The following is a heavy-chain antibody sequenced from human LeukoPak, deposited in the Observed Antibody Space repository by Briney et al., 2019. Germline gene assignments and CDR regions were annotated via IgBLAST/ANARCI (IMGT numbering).Heavy chain of an antibody. J-gene: IGHJ4*02. D-gene: IGHD2-2*01. CDR1: GFRFSNYA. Sequence: GGSLRLSCTASGFRFSNYAMNWVRQAPGKGLEWVSVISGGGSSTNYADSVKGRFTISRENSKNTLYLQMNSLRAEDTAVYYCAKDISWLGGTSCYDYWGQGTLVTVSS. V-gene: IGHV3-23*01. CDR2: ISGGGSST. CDR3: AKDISWLGGTSCYDY.